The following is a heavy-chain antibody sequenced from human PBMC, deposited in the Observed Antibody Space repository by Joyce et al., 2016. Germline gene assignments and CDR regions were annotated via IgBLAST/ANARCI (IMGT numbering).Heavy chain of an antibody. CDR2: ISWDGANT. D-gene: IGHD4-23*01. CDR1: GFPFDDYT. CDR3: VKDAYGGNQFQH. J-gene: IGHJ1*01. Sequence: EVQLVESGGVVVQPGGSLRLSCSASGFPFDDYTMHWVRQGAGKGLEWVSLISWDGANTYYADSVKGRFTIARHNNKNSLYLQMNSLRTDDTALYYCVKDAYGGNQFQHWGQGTLVTVSS. V-gene: IGHV3-43*01.